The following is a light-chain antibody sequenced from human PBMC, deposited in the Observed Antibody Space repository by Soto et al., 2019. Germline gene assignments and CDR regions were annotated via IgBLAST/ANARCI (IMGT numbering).Light chain of an antibody. CDR3: QQSSITPRS. CDR1: QSISTY. Sequence: DIRPTQSPPSLSTSVGDRVTISCRASQSISTYLMWYQQKPGKAPNLLIYGASGLQNGVPSRFTGSGSGTEFSLTIRGLQPEDSGTYYCQQSSITPRSFGQGTKVDIK. V-gene: IGKV1-39*01. J-gene: IGKJ1*01. CDR2: GAS.